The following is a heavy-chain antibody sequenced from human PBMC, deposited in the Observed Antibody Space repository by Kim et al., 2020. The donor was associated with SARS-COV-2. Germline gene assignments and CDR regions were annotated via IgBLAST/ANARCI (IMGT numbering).Heavy chain of an antibody. J-gene: IGHJ4*02. CDR3: ARDPTDYYGSGSL. CDR1: GGSISSYY. CDR2: IYYRGST. Sequence: SETLSLTCTVSGGSISSYYWSWIRQPPGKGLEWIGYIYYRGSTPYPPSLKSRVPLSVDTSKTPFSLQLRSVTAAYTAVYYCARDPTDYYGSGSLWGLGTLVTVSS. V-gene: IGHV4-59*13. D-gene: IGHD3-10*01.